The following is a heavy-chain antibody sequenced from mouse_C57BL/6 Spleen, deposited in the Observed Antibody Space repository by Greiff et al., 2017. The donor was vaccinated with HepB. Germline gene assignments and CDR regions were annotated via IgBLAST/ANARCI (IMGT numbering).Heavy chain of an antibody. CDR2: INYDGSST. Sequence: EVKLMESEGGLVQPGSSMKLSCTASGFTFSDYYMAWVRQVPEKGLEWVANINYDGSSTYYLDSLKSRFIITRDNAKNILYLQMNSLKSEDTATYYCAREPWTHCFDDWGQGTTLTVSS. V-gene: IGHV5-16*01. CDR3: AREPWTHCFDD. J-gene: IGHJ2*01. CDR1: GFTFSDYY. D-gene: IGHD3-3*01.